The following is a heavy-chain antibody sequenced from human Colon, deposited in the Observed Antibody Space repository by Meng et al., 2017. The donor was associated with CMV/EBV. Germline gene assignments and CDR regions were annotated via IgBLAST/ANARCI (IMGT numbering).Heavy chain of an antibody. V-gene: IGHV3-23*01. CDR2: ISGNGDST. Sequence: GGSLRLSCKVSGLPFRFYAMTWVRQAPGKGLEWVSGISGNGDSTYYSDSVKGRFTSSRDNSKNTLYLQMNSLRAEDTAVYYCADLGGAFGLDVWGQGTTVTVSS. J-gene: IGHJ6*02. CDR1: GLPFRFYA. CDR3: ADLGGAFGLDV. D-gene: IGHD2-21*02.